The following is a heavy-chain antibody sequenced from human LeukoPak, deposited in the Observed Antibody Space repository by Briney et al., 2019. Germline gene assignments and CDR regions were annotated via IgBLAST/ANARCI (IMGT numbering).Heavy chain of an antibody. D-gene: IGHD3-3*01. CDR2: MNPNSGNT. CDR3: ARGRPYYDFWSGYPRHYYYMDV. Sequence: ASVKVSCKASGYTFTSYDINWVRQATGQGLEWMGWMNPNSGNTGYAQKFQGRVTMTRNTSISTAYMELSSLRSEDTAVYYCARGRPYYDFWSGYPRHYYYMDVWGKGTTVTVPS. J-gene: IGHJ6*03. V-gene: IGHV1-8*01. CDR1: GYTFTSYD.